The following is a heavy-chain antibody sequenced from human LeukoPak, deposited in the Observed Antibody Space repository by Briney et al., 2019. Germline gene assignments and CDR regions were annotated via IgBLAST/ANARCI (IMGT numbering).Heavy chain of an antibody. CDR3: ARDAYSYGPRALDY. J-gene: IGHJ4*02. Sequence: PSETLSLTCTVSGGSISSGGYYWSWIRQHPGKGLEWIGYIYYSGSTYYNPSLKSRVTISVDTSKNQFSLKLSSVTAADTAVYYCARDAYSYGPRALDYWGQGTLVTVSS. CDR2: IYYSGST. V-gene: IGHV4-31*03. D-gene: IGHD5-18*01. CDR1: GGSISSGGYY.